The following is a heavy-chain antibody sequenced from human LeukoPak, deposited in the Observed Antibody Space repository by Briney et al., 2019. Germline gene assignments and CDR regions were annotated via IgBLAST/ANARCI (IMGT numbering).Heavy chain of an antibody. CDR3: AASSGTDFDY. V-gene: IGHV3-66*01. Sequence: GGSLRLSCAASEFSVGSNYMTWVRQAPGKGLEWVSVIYSGGSIYYADSVKGRFTISRDNSKNTLYLQMNSLRAEDTAVYYCAASSGTDFDYWGQGTLVTVSS. J-gene: IGHJ4*02. D-gene: IGHD3-10*01. CDR1: EFSVGSNY. CDR2: IYSGGSI.